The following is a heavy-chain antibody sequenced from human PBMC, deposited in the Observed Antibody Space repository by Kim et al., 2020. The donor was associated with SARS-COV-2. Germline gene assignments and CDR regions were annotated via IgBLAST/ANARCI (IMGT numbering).Heavy chain of an antibody. J-gene: IGHJ4*02. CDR3: ASLSTGYGCDKFDY. CDR2: VNSDGSGT. CDR1: GFTFSNYW. V-gene: IGHV3-74*01. D-gene: IGHD4-17*01. Sequence: GGSLRLSCVASGFTFSNYWMHWVRQAPGKGLVWVSRVNSDGSGTSYTDSVKGRFTISRDNARNTLYLQMNSLRAEDTAVYYCASLSTGYGCDKFDYWGQGTLVTVSS.